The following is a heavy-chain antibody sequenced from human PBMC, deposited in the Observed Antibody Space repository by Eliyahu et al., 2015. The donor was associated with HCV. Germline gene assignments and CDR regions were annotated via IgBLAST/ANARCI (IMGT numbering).Heavy chain of an antibody. CDR3: ARDHDCNGGTCYGGWFAP. CDR1: GYTFTSYA. V-gene: IGHV1-18*01. Sequence: QAQLVQSGAEVKKPGASVKVSCKASGYTFTSYAISWVRQAPGQGLEWMGWISPYSGNTKYAQNFQGRVTMTADTSTSTAYMELSSLSSGDTAVYYCARDHDCNGGTCYGGWFAPWGQGTLVTVSS. CDR2: ISPYSGNT. D-gene: IGHD2-15*01. J-gene: IGHJ5*02.